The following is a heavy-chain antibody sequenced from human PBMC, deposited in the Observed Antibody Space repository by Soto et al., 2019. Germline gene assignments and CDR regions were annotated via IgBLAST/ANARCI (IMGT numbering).Heavy chain of an antibody. Sequence: PGGSLRLSCAASGLTFSSYGMHWVRKDPGEGLEWVAVISKDGSNKYYADSVKGRFTISRDNSKNTLYLQMNSLRAEDTAVYYCALTGPSYYYYDMDVWGQGTTVTVSS. V-gene: IGHV3-30*03. CDR2: ISKDGSNK. J-gene: IGHJ6*02. CDR3: ALTGPSYYYYDMDV. CDR1: GLTFSSYG. D-gene: IGHD3-9*01.